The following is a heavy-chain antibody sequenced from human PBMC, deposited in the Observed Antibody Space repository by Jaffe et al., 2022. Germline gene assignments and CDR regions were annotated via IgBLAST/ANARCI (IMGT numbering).Heavy chain of an antibody. CDR1: GYTFTSYY. V-gene: IGHV1-46*03. J-gene: IGHJ4*02. Sequence: QVQLVQSGAEVKKPGASVKVSCKASGYTFTSYYMHWVRQAPGQGLEWMGIINPSGGSTSYAQKFQGRVTMTRDTSTSTVYMELSSLRSEDTAVYYCAREGEFTIFGVVISYYFDYWGQGTLVTVSS. CDR3: AREGEFTIFGVVISYYFDY. D-gene: IGHD3-3*01. CDR2: INPSGGST.